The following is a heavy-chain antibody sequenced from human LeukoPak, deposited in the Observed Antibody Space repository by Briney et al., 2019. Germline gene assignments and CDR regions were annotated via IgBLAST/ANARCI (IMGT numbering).Heavy chain of an antibody. J-gene: IGHJ4*02. V-gene: IGHV1-2*02. CDR1: GYTFTGHY. D-gene: IGHD5-18*01. Sequence: ASVKVSCKASGYTFTGHYMHWVRQAPGQGLEWMGWINPKNAGTNFAQRFQGRVTMTRDTSISTAYMELSRLRSDDTAVYYCARGGEKSGYSYDLHYWGQGTLVTVSS. CDR3: ARGGEKSGYSYDLHY. CDR2: INPKNAGT.